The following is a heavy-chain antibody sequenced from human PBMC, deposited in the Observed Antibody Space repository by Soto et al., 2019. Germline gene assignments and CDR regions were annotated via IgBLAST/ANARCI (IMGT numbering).Heavy chain of an antibody. V-gene: IGHV1-69*02. J-gene: IGHJ4*02. CDR2: VNPILSMS. D-gene: IGHD3-10*01. Sequence: QVQLVQSGAEVKRPGSSVKVSCKASGDTFNFYSINWVRQAPGVGLEWVGRVNPILSMSNYAQRFQGRVTMTPDEXTSTAYMELRSLRSEDTAIYYCASSYGSGYRAFDYWGQGALVTVSS. CDR1: GDTFNFYS. CDR3: ASSYGSGYRAFDY.